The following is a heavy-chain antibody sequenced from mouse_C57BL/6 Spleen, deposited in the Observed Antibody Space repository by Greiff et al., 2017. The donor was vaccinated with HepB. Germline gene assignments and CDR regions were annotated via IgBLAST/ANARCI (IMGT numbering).Heavy chain of an antibody. V-gene: IGHV14-4*01. D-gene: IGHD1-1*01. CDR3: TTNYYGSSYERGVFDY. CDR1: GFNIKDDY. Sequence: EVKLQESGAELVRPGASVKLSCTASGFNIKDDYMHWVKQRPEQGLEWIGWIDPENGDTEYASKFQGKATITADTSSNTAYLQLSSLTSEDTAVYYCTTNYYGSSYERGVFDYWGQGTTLTVSS. CDR2: IDPENGDT. J-gene: IGHJ2*01.